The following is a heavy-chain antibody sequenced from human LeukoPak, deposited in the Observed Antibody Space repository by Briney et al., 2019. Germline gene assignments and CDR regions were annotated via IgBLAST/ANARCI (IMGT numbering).Heavy chain of an antibody. V-gene: IGHV3-74*01. D-gene: IGHD2-15*01. J-gene: IGHJ4*02. CDR3: ARDPSISSGGSCYFDY. CDR2: INSDGNST. CDR1: GFTFSSYW. Sequence: GGSLRLSCAASGFTFSSYWMHWVRQAPGKGLVWVSRINSDGNSTSYADSVKGRFTISRDNAKNTLYLQMNSLRAEDTAVYYCARDPSISSGGSCYFDYWGQGTLVTVSS.